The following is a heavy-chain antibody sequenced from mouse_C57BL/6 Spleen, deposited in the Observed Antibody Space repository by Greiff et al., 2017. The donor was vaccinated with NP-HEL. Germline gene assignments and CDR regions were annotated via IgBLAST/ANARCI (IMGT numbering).Heavy chain of an antibody. Sequence: VQLQQSGPELVKPGASVKIPCKASGYTFTDYNMDWVKQSHGKSLEWIGDINPNNGGTIYNQKFKGKATLTVAKSSSTAYMELRSLTSEDTAVYYCARRVYDYDGFAYWGQGTLVTVSA. D-gene: IGHD2-4*01. CDR2: INPNNGGT. J-gene: IGHJ3*01. V-gene: IGHV1-18*01. CDR1: GYTFTDYN. CDR3: ARRVYDYDGFAY.